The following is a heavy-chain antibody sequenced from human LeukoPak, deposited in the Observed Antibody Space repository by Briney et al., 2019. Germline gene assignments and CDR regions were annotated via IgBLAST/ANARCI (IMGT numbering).Heavy chain of an antibody. CDR2: IYTSGST. CDR1: GGSISSYY. V-gene: IGHV4-4*07. Sequence: SETLSLTCAVSGGSISSYYWSWIRQPAGKGLEWIGRIYTSGSTNYNPSLKSRVTISVDTSKNQFSLKLSSVTAADTAVYYCARGGSSTSPYYYYGMDVWGQGTTVTVSS. D-gene: IGHD2-2*01. J-gene: IGHJ6*02. CDR3: ARGGSSTSPYYYYGMDV.